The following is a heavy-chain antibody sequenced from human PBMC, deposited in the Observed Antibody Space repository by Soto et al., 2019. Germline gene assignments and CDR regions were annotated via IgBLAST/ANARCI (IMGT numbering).Heavy chain of an antibody. V-gene: IGHV1-46*01. J-gene: IGHJ6*02. CDR1: GYTFTSYY. Sequence: ASVKVSCKASGYTFTSYYMHWVRQAPGQGLEWMGIINPSGGSTSYAQKFQGRVTMTRNTSISTAYMELSSLRSEDTAVYYCARGYCSSTSCYYYYYYGMDVWGQGTTVTVSS. D-gene: IGHD2-2*01. CDR2: INPSGGST. CDR3: ARGYCSSTSCYYYYYYGMDV.